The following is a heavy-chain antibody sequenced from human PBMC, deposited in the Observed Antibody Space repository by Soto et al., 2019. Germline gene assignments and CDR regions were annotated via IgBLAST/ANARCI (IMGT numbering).Heavy chain of an antibody. V-gene: IGHV4-39*01. CDR1: GGSISSSSYY. D-gene: IGHD6-19*01. J-gene: IGHJ4*02. CDR3: ARPRGGAVAGHFDY. Sequence: SETLSLTCTVSGGSISSSSYYWGWIRQPPGKGLEWIGSIYYSGSTYYNPSLKSRVTISVDTSKNQFSLKLSSVTAADTAVYYCARPRGGAVAGHFDYWGQGTLVTVSS. CDR2: IYYSGST.